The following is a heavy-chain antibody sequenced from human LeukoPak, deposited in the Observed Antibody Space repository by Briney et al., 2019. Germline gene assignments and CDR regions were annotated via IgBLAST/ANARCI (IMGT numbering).Heavy chain of an antibody. CDR1: GGTFSSYA. Sequence: SVKVSCKASGGTFSSYAISWVRQAPGQGLEWMGRIIPILGIANYAQKFQGRVTITADKSTSTAHMELNSLRAEDTAVYYCARDGRSRGLSHVNFDYWGQGILVTVSS. V-gene: IGHV1-69*04. CDR2: IIPILGIA. D-gene: IGHD3-16*02. J-gene: IGHJ4*02. CDR3: ARDGRSRGLSHVNFDY.